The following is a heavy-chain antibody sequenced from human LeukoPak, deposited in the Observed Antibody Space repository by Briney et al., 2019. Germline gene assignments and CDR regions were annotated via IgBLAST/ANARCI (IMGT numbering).Heavy chain of an antibody. CDR2: ISYDGSNK. D-gene: IGHD3-10*02. V-gene: IGHV3-30-3*01. CDR3: ASRIYYVFDY. CDR1: GFTFSSYA. Sequence: GRSLRLSCAASGFTFSSYAMHWVRQAPGKGLEWVAVISYDGSNKYYADSVKGRFTISRDNSKNTLYLQMNSLRAEDTAVYYCASRIYYVFDYWGQGTLVTVSS. J-gene: IGHJ4*02.